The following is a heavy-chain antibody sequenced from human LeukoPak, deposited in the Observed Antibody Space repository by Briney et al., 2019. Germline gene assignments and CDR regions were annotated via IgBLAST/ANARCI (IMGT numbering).Heavy chain of an antibody. D-gene: IGHD4-23*01. Sequence: GGSLRLSCAASGFTFSSYWMSWVRQAPGKGLEWVATIKDDGSDKYYVDSVKGRFTISRDNAKNSMYLPMNSLSAEDTAVYYCARDAYHGGNSFWGQGTLVTVSS. CDR3: ARDAYHGGNSF. V-gene: IGHV3-7*01. J-gene: IGHJ4*02. CDR1: GFTFSSYW. CDR2: IKDDGSDK.